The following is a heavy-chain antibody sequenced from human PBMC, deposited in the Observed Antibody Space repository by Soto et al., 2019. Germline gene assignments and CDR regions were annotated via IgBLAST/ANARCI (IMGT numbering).Heavy chain of an antibody. CDR1: GFTFSNAW. CDR3: TTFNYDILTGYYNFPYYYYGMDV. D-gene: IGHD3-9*01. J-gene: IGHJ6*02. V-gene: IGHV3-15*07. CDR2: IKSKTDGGTT. Sequence: GSLRLSCAASGFTFSNAWMNWVRQAPGEGLEWVARIKSKTDGGTTDYAAPMKGRFTISRDDSKNTLYLQMNSLKTEDTAVYYCTTFNYDILTGYYNFPYYYYGMDVWGQGTTVTVSS.